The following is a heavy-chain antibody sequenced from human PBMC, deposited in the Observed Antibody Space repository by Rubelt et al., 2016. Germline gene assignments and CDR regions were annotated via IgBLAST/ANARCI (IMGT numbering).Heavy chain of an antibody. Sequence: QVTLRESGPALVKPTQTLTLTCTFSGFSLSTSGMCVSWIRQPPGKALEWLARIDWDDDKYYSTSLKTRLTISKDTSKNPVVLTMTNMDPVDTATYYCARVSGGAGPGRHFSFDYWGQGTLVTVSS. J-gene: IGHJ4*02. CDR2: IDWDDDK. CDR1: GFSLSTSGMC. V-gene: IGHV2-70*15. CDR3: ARVSGGAGPGRHFSFDY. D-gene: IGHD3-10*01.